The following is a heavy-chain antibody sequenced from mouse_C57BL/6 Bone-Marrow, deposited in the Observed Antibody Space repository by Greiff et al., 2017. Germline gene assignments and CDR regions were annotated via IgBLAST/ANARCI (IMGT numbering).Heavy chain of an antibody. D-gene: IGHD1-1*01. CDR1: GFSLTSYG. J-gene: IGHJ4*01. V-gene: IGHV2-2*01. CDR3: ARRTVVAYYAMDY. CDR2: IWSGGST. Sequence: QVHVKQSGPGLVQPSQRLSITCTVSGFSLTSYGVHWVRQSPGKGLEWLGVIWSGGSTDYNAAFISRLSISKDNSKSQVFFKMNSLQADATAIYYCARRTVVAYYAMDYWGQGTSVTVSS.